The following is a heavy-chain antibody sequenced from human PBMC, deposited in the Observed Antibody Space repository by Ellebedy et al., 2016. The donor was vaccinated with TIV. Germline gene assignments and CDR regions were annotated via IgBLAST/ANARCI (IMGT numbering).Heavy chain of an antibody. CDR1: GYSFTSYW. Sequence: GESLKISCKGSGYSFTSYWIVWVRQMPGKGLEWMGNIYPGDSKTAYSPSFQGQVTISADKSISSAYLQWSSLKASDTAMYYCVRGPLGYCSGGSCSADYWGQGTLVTVSS. V-gene: IGHV5-51*01. CDR3: VRGPLGYCSGGSCSADY. J-gene: IGHJ4*02. CDR2: IYPGDSKT. D-gene: IGHD2-15*01.